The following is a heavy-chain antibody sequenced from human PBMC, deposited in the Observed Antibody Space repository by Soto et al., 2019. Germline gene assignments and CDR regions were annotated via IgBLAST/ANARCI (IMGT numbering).Heavy chain of an antibody. CDR3: VREPRYCSGGSCSIMGDAFDS. J-gene: IGHJ3*02. CDR2: IYNEFT. V-gene: IGHV3-66*01. D-gene: IGHD2-15*01. Sequence: EVQLVESGGGLVQPGGSLRLSCVASGFTVTEIYMNWVRQAPGKGLEWVSVIYNEFTDYADSVRGRFSISTDSSKNALYLQMSSLRAEDSAVYYCVREPRYCSGGSCSIMGDAFDSWGQGTMVTVSS. CDR1: GFTVTEIY.